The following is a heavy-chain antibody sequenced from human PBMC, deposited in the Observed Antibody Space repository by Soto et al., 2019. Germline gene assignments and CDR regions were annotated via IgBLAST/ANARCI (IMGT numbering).Heavy chain of an antibody. CDR2: ISSSSSTI. CDR3: ARGRPRLRRSYYYYGMDV. J-gene: IGHJ6*02. D-gene: IGHD4-17*01. Sequence: HPGGSLSLAGEASGVTFSSYSMNWVRQARGKGGEWVSYISSSSSTIYYADSVKGRFTISRDNAKNSLYLQMNSLRDEDTAVYYCARGRPRLRRSYYYYGMDVWGQGTTVTVSS. CDR1: GVTFSSYS. V-gene: IGHV3-48*02.